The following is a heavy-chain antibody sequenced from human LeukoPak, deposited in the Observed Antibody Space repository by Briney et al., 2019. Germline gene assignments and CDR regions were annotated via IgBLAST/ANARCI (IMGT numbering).Heavy chain of an antibody. CDR2: INPNSGGT. CDR3: ARDLAQYGGYFDY. Sequence: GASVKVSCKASGYTFTGYYMHWVRQAPGQGLEWMGWINPNSGGTNYAQKFQGRVTMTRDTSISTAYMELSRLRSDDTAVYYCARDLAQYGGYFDYWGQGTLVTVSS. V-gene: IGHV1-2*02. D-gene: IGHD4/OR15-4a*01. CDR1: GYTFTGYY. J-gene: IGHJ4*02.